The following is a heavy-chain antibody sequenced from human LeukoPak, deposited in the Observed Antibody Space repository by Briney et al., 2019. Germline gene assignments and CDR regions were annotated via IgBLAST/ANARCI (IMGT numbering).Heavy chain of an antibody. CDR1: GFTFSSYG. D-gene: IGHD4-11*01. CDR3: ARGPTRNFDY. CDR2: IGAGGTFT. J-gene: IGHJ4*02. V-gene: IGHV3-23*01. Sequence: GGSLRLSCAASGFTFSSYGMNWVRQAPGKGLEWVSGIGAGGTFTYYADSVKGRFTIFRDNSKNTLYLQMNSLRAEDTAVYYCARGPTRNFDYWGQGTLVTVSS.